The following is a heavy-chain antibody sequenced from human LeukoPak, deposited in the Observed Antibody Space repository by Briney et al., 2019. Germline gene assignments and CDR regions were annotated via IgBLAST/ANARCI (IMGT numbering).Heavy chain of an antibody. V-gene: IGHV4-61*02. J-gene: IGHJ6*03. CDR1: GGSISSGSYY. CDR2: IYTSGST. CDR3: ARSDYSSGWYEGDYYYMDV. D-gene: IGHD6-19*01. Sequence: SETLSLTCTVSGGSISSGSYYWSWIRQPAGKGLEWIGRIYTSGSTNYNPSLKSRVTISVDTSKNQFSLKLTSVTAADTAVYYCARSDYSSGWYEGDYYYMDVWGKGTTVTVSS.